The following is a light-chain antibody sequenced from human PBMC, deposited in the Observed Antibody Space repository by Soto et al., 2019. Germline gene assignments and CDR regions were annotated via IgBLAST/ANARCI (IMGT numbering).Light chain of an antibody. CDR2: DAS. Sequence: EIVLTQSPATLSLSPGERATIFCRASQTISNYLAWYQQKPGQAPRLLIYDASNLAAGIPSRFSGSGSGTDFILTISSLEPDDLAVYYCQQRTSWPLTFGGGTKVEIK. CDR3: QQRTSWPLT. J-gene: IGKJ4*01. V-gene: IGKV3-11*01. CDR1: QTISNY.